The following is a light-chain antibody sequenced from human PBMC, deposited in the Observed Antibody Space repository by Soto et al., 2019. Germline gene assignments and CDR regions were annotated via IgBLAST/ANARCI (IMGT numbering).Light chain of an antibody. CDR2: GNS. V-gene: IGLV1-40*01. J-gene: IGLJ2*01. CDR3: QSYDSSLSGSEV. CDR1: SSNIGAGYD. Sequence: QSVLTQPPLVSGDPGQRVTISCTGSSSNIGAGYDVHWYQQLPGTAPKLLIYGNSNRPSGVPDRFSGSKSGTSASLAITGLQAEDEADYYCQSYDSSLSGSEVFGGGTKLTVL.